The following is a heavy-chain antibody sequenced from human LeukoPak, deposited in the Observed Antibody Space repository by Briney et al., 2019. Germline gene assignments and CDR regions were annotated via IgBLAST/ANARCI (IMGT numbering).Heavy chain of an antibody. CDR1: GFTFSSYE. D-gene: IGHD3-3*01. CDR2: ISSSGSTI. J-gene: IGHJ4*02. Sequence: GGSLRLSCAASGFTFSSYEMNWVRQAPGKGLEWVSYISSSGSTIYYADSVKGRFTISRDNAKNSLYLQMNSLRAEDTAVYYCARDLPGITIFGAFEHWGQGTLVTVSS. CDR3: ARDLPGITIFGAFEH. V-gene: IGHV3-48*03.